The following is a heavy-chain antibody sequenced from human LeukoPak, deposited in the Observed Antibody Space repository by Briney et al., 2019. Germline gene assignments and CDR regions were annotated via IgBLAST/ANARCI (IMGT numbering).Heavy chain of an antibody. D-gene: IGHD6-19*01. CDR3: AKFRPITTVAGTIFHY. Sequence: PGGSLRLSCAAAGFTFRNYGMSWVRQAPGKGLEWVAALGGGGHDTFYADSVEGRFTISRDNSKNTLYLQMNCLRAEDTAVYYCAKFRPITTVAGTIFHYWGQGALVAVSS. J-gene: IGHJ4*02. CDR2: LGGGGHDT. V-gene: IGHV3-23*01. CDR1: GFTFRNYG.